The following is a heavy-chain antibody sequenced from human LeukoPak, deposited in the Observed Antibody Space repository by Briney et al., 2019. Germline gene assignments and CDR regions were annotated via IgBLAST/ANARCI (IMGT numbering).Heavy chain of an antibody. CDR1: GLTFSSYA. J-gene: IGHJ4*02. Sequence: PGGSLRLSCAASGLTFSSYAMSWVRQAPGKGLERVSAISGSGGSTYHADSVKGRFTISRDNSKNTLYLQMNSLRAEDTAVYYCAKVPRRFGESDVACWGQGTLVTVSS. V-gene: IGHV3-23*01. CDR3: AKVPRRFGESDVAC. D-gene: IGHD3-10*01. CDR2: ISGSGGST.